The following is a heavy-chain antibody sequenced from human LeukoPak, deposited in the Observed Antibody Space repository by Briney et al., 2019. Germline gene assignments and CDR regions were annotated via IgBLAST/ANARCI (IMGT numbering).Heavy chain of an antibody. CDR2: IYSGGST. V-gene: IGHV3-66*04. CDR3: ARHRGYCSSTSCYPYYFDH. D-gene: IGHD2-2*01. Sequence: PGGSLRLSCAASGFTVSSNYMSWVRQAPGKGLEWVSIIYSGGSTYYADSVKGRFTIPRDNSKNTLFLKMNSLRAEDTAVYYCARHRGYCSSTSCYPYYFDHWGQGTLVTVSS. CDR1: GFTVSSNY. J-gene: IGHJ4*02.